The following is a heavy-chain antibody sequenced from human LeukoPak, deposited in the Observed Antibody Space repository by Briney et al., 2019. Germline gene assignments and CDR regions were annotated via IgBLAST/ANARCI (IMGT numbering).Heavy chain of an antibody. V-gene: IGHV3-23*01. CDR3: AKHWTRWAWDD. D-gene: IGHD3/OR15-3a*01. J-gene: IGHJ4*02. CDR2: ITTGGDNT. Sequence: PGGSLRLSCAASGFTFSSYAMSWVRQAPGKGLEWVSSITTGGDNTYYADSVKGRFTISRDDSKNTLYLQMNSLKAEDTAVYYCAKHWTRWAWDDWGQGTLVTVSS. CDR1: GFTFSSYA.